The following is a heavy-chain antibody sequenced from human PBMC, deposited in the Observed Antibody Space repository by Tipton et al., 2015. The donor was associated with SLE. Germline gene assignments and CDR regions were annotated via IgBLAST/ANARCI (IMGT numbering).Heavy chain of an antibody. CDR1: VGSISSSSYY. CDR3: ARPVGGLYYYYMDV. D-gene: IGHD3-16*01. Sequence: TLSLTCTVSVGSISSSSYYWGWIRQPPGKGLEWIGSIYYSGSTYYNPSLKSRVTISVDTSKNQFSLKLSSVTAADTAVYYCARPVGGLYYYYMDVWGKGTTVTVSS. CDR2: IYYSGST. J-gene: IGHJ6*03. V-gene: IGHV4-39*01.